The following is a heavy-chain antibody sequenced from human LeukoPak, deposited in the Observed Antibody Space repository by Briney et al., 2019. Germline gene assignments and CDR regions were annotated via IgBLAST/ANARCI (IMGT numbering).Heavy chain of an antibody. CDR1: GFTFSSYG. J-gene: IGHJ6*02. CDR2: IWYDGSNK. CDR3: ARDLKGHSGYDYLGDYYGMDV. Sequence: GGSLRLSCAASGFTFSSYGMHWVRQAPGKGLEWVAVIWYDGSNKYYADSVKGRFTISRDNSKNTLYLQMNSLRAEDTAVYYCARDLKGHSGYDYLGDYYGMDVWGQGTTVTVYS. D-gene: IGHD5-12*01. V-gene: IGHV3-33*01.